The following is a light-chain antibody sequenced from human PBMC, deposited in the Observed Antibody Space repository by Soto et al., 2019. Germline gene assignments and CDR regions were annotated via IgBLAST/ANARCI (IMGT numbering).Light chain of an antibody. J-gene: IGLJ1*01. CDR1: SSNIGAGYD. Sequence: QSVLTQPPSVSGAPGQRVTISCTGSSSNIGAGYDVHWYQQFPGTAPRLLIYANNNRPSGVPDRFSGSKSGTSASLAITGLQAEDEADYYCGSWDSSLSAYVFGTGTKVTVL. V-gene: IGLV1-40*01. CDR3: GSWDSSLSAYV. CDR2: ANN.